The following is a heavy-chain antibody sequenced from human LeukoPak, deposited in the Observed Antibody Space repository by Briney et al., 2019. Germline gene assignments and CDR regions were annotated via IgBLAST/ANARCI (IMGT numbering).Heavy chain of an antibody. J-gene: IGHJ4*02. D-gene: IGHD5-18*01. CDR3: AKTLGYSYGAHFDY. Sequence: GGSLRLSCAAPGFTFSSYGMHWVRQAPGKGLEWVAFIRYDGSNKYYADSVKGRFTISRDNSKNTLYLQMNSLRAEDTAVCYCAKTLGYSYGAHFDYWGQGTLVTVSS. V-gene: IGHV3-30*02. CDR2: IRYDGSNK. CDR1: GFTFSSYG.